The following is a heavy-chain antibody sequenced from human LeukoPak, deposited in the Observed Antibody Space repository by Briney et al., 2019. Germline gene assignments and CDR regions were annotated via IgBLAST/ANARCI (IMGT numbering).Heavy chain of an antibody. CDR3: ASTRYCSSTSCYTGYYYYYYMDV. D-gene: IGHD2-2*02. Sequence: SETLSLTCTLSGGSISQYYWSWIRQPPGKGPEWIGSIYHSGSTYYNPSLKSRVTISVDTSKNQFSLKLSSVTAADAAVYYCASTRYCSSTSCYTGYYYYYYMDVWGKGTTVTVSS. CDR2: IYHSGST. J-gene: IGHJ6*03. CDR1: GGSISQYY. V-gene: IGHV4-59*08.